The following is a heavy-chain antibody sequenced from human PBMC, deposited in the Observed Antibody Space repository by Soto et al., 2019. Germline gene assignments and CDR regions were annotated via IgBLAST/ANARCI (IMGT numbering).Heavy chain of an antibody. D-gene: IGHD3-22*01. V-gene: IGHV3-7*03. J-gene: IGHJ5*02. CDR2: IKQDGSEK. Sequence: GGSLRLSCAASGFTFSSYWMSWVRQAPGKGLEWVANIKQDGSEKYYVDSVKGRFTISRDNAKNSLYLQMNSLRAEDTAVYYCARDQYCYDSSGYPIRFDPWGQGTLVTVSS. CDR3: ARDQYCYDSSGYPIRFDP. CDR1: GFTFSSYW.